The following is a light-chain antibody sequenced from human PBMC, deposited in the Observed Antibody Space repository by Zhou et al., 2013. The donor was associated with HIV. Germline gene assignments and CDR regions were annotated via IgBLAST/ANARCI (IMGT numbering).Light chain of an antibody. CDR3: MQSVQLPPT. CDR2: KVS. V-gene: IGKV2-30*02. CDR1: QSLVHSDGNTY. J-gene: IGKJ1*01. Sequence: DVVMTQSPLSLPVTLGQPASISCRSSQSLVHSDGNTYLNWFQQRPGQSPRRLIYKVSNRDSGVPDRFSGSGSGTDFTLKISRVEAEDVGVYYCMQSVQLPPTFGQGTKVEIK.